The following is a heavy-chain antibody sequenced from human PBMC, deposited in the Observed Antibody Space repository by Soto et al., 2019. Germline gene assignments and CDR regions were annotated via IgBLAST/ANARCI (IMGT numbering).Heavy chain of an antibody. Sequence: EVQLVESGGGLVKPGGSLRLSCAASGFTFSSYSMNWVRQAPGKGLEWVSSISSSSSYIYYADSVKGRFTISRDNAKNSLYLQMNSLRAEDTAVYYCARDPGYSSSWFDAFDIWGQATMVTVSS. V-gene: IGHV3-21*01. J-gene: IGHJ3*02. CDR2: ISSSSSYI. D-gene: IGHD6-13*01. CDR3: ARDPGYSSSWFDAFDI. CDR1: GFTFSSYS.